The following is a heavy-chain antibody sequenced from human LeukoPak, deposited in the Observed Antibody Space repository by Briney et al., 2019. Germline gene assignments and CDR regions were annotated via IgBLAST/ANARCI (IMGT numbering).Heavy chain of an antibody. Sequence: SGTLSLTCAVSGGSISSSNWWSWVRQPPGKGLEWIGEIYHSGSTNYNPSLKSRVTISVDKSKNQFSLKLSSVTAADTAVYYCARGRGYYDSSGYSDAFDIWGQGTMVTVSS. D-gene: IGHD3-22*01. CDR2: IYHSGST. CDR3: ARGRGYYDSSGYSDAFDI. V-gene: IGHV4-4*02. CDR1: GGSISSSNW. J-gene: IGHJ3*02.